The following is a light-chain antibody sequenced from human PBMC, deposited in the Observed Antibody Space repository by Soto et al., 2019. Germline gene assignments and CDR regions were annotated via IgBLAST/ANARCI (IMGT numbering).Light chain of an antibody. J-gene: IGKJ1*01. CDR3: QQYGSSSTWT. V-gene: IGKV3-20*01. CDR1: QSVNNAY. Sequence: EIGLTQSQGTLSLSPGERATLTCRASQSVNNAYLAWYQHNPGQPPTLLIYAASSRVTGIPDRFSGSGSGTDFTLTISSLEPEDFAVYYCQQYGSSSTWTFGQGTKVEIK. CDR2: AAS.